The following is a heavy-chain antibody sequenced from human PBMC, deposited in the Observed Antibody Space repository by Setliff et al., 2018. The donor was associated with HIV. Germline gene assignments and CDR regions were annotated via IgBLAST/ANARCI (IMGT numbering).Heavy chain of an antibody. V-gene: IGHV4-34*11. CDR3: ARWGDGYNSYDF. Sequence: SETLSLTCAVYGGSVSGHYWSWIRQPPGKGLEWIGTVYHTGSTIYNPSLQSRVIMSVDTSRNQFSLNVNSLTAADTAVYFCARWGDGYNSYDFWGQGTLVTVSS. CDR1: GGSVSGHY. CDR2: VYHTGST. J-gene: IGHJ4*02. D-gene: IGHD5-12*01.